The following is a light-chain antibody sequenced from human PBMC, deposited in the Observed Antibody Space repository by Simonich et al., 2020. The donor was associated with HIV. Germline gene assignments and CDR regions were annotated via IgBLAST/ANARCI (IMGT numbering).Light chain of an antibody. CDR3: AAWDDSLSGPV. CDR2: RNN. V-gene: IGLV1-47*01. Sequence: QSVLTQPPSASGTPGQRVTISCSGSISNIGSNYVYWYQPLPGTAPKLLIYRNNQRPSGVPDRFSGSKSGTSASLAISGLRSEDEADYYCAAWDDSLSGPVFGGGTKLTVL. CDR1: ISNIGSNY. J-gene: IGLJ3*02.